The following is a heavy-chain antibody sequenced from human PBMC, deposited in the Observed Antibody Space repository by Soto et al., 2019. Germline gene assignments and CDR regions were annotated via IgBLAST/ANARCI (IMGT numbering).Heavy chain of an antibody. CDR2: ISSSSSYI. V-gene: IGHV3-21*01. CDR3: ARDRTMVRGVSPPDY. Sequence: GGSLRLSCAASGFTFSSYSMNWVRQAPGKGLEWVSSISSSSSYIYYADSVKGRFTISRDNAKNSLYLQMNSLRAEDTAVYYCARDRTMVRGVSPPDYWGQGTLVTVSS. D-gene: IGHD3-10*01. CDR1: GFTFSSYS. J-gene: IGHJ4*02.